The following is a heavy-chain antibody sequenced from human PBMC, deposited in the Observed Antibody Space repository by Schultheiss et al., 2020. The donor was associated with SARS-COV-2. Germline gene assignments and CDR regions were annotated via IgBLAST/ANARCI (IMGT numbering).Heavy chain of an antibody. D-gene: IGHD6-13*01. CDR2: ISSSSSTI. V-gene: IGHV3-48*01. CDR3: ARDIIGGYSSSWYSAFDI. CDR1: GFTFSSYA. J-gene: IGHJ3*02. Sequence: GGSLRLSCAASGFTFSSYAMSWVRQAPGKGLEWVSYISSSSSTIYYADSVKGRFTISRDNAKNTLYLQMNSLRAEDTAVYYCARDIIGGYSSSWYSAFDIWGQGTMVTVSS.